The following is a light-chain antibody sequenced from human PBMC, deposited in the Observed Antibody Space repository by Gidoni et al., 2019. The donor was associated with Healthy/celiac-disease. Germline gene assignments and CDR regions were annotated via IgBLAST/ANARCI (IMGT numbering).Light chain of an antibody. Sequence: QSVLTQPPSASGTPGQRVTISCSGSSSNIGSNYVYWYQHLPGAAPKLLIYRNDQRPSGVPDRFSGSKSGTSDSLAISGIRSEDEADYYCAAWDDSLSGGVFGGGTKLTVL. CDR1: SSNIGSNY. V-gene: IGLV1-47*01. J-gene: IGLJ3*02. CDR3: AAWDDSLSGGV. CDR2: RND.